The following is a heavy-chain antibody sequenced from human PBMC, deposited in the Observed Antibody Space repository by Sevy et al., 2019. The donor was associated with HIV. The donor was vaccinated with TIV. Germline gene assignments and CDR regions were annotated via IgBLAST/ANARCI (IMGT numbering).Heavy chain of an antibody. CDR1: GYTFTSYG. J-gene: IGHJ6*02. CDR3: ARDRSGSYSSYGMDV. D-gene: IGHD1-26*01. Sequence: ASVKVSCKASGYTFTSYGISWVRQAPGQGLEWMGWISAYNGNTNYAQKLQGRVTMTTDTSTSTAYMELRSLSADDTAVYYCARDRSGSYSSYGMDVWGQGTTVTVSS. V-gene: IGHV1-18*01. CDR2: ISAYNGNT.